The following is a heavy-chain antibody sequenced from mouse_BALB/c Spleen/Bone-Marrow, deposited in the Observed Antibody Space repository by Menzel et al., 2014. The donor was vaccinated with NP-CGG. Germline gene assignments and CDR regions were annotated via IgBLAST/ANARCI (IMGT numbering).Heavy chain of an antibody. J-gene: IGHJ2*01. D-gene: IGHD2-3*01. CDR1: GYTFTAYV. CDR3: AREGWLPRFDY. Sequence: EVQLQQSGPELVKPGASVKMSCKASGYTFTAYVMHWVKQKPGQGLEWIGYINPYNDGTNYIEKFKGKATLTSDIPSSTAYMELSSLTSEDSAVYYCAREGWLPRFDYWGQGTTHTVPS. V-gene: IGHV1-14*01. CDR2: INPYNDGT.